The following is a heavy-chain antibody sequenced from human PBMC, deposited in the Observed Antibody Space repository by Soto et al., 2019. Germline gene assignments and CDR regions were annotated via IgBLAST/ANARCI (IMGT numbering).Heavy chain of an antibody. V-gene: IGHV1-2*02. CDR2: INPSSGAT. J-gene: IGHJ4*02. CDR3: TRASAVAGGSSNSLPNDY. Sequence: GASVKVSCKASGYTFTNFGVTWVRQAPGQGLEWMGWINPSSGATSYAQNFQGRVTMTRDTSISTFYMELSRLSSDDTAIYYCTRASAVAGGSSNSLPNDYWGQGTLVTVSS. D-gene: IGHD6-19*01. CDR1: GYTFTNFG.